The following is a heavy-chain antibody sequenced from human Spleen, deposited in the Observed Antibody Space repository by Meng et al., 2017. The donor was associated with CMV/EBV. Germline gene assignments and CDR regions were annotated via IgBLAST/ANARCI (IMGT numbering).Heavy chain of an antibody. Sequence: GESLKISCKGLGYSFPNYWIGWVRQTPGKGLEWMGFIYPGDSDSTYNPSFQGQVIFSVDKSINTAYLQWSSLKASDTAMYYCARGGELRFLEWLPSYYYGMDVWGQGTTVTVSS. CDR1: GYSFPNYW. CDR3: ARGGELRFLEWLPSYYYGMDV. V-gene: IGHV5-51*01. J-gene: IGHJ6*02. CDR2: IYPGDSDS. D-gene: IGHD3-3*01.